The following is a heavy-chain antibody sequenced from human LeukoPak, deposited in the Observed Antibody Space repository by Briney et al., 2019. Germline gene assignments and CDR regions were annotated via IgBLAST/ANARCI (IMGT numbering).Heavy chain of an antibody. CDR3: ARTIDY. V-gene: IGHV3-7*01. CDR2: IKQDGGEI. J-gene: IGHJ4*02. Sequence: PGGSLRLSCAASGFTFTSYWMSWVRQAPGKGPEWVANIKQDGGEIYYVDSVKGRFTISRDNAKHSLYLQMNSLRAEDTAVYYCARTIDYWGQGTLVTVSS. CDR1: GFTFTSYW.